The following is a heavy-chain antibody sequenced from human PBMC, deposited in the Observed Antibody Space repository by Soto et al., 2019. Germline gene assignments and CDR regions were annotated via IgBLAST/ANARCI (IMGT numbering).Heavy chain of an antibody. J-gene: IGHJ4*02. D-gene: IGHD3-3*01. CDR1: GGSISSGGYS. CDR2: IYHSGST. V-gene: IGHV4-30-2*01. CDR3: PRVLGLWSGYAYFAL. Sequence: QLQLQESGSGLVKPSQTLSLTCAVSGGSISSGGYSWSWIRQPPGKGLEWIGYIYHSGSTYYNPSLRSRVTISVDQSEYQIYPKLSSVTAADTAVYYCPRVLGLWSGYAYFALWGQGTLVTVSS.